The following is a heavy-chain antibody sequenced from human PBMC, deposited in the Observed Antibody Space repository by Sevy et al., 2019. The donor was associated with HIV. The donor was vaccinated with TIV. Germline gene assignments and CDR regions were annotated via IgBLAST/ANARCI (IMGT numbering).Heavy chain of an antibody. Sequence: ASVKVPSKVSGYTLSQLSMHWVRQAPGKGLEWVGTFDPEDGRTIYAQKFQGRVTMTEDTSTDTAYMELNSLNSEDTAVYYCATTKDYYDSSGYPFDYWGQGTQVTVSS. CDR2: FDPEDGRT. D-gene: IGHD3-22*01. V-gene: IGHV1-24*01. CDR1: GYTLSQLS. J-gene: IGHJ4*02. CDR3: ATTKDYYDSSGYPFDY.